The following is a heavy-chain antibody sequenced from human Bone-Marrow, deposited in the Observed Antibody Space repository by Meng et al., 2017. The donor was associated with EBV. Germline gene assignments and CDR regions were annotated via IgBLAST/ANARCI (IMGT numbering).Heavy chain of an antibody. Sequence: QVQFMQSWGEGKKCWASVKVSCKASGYTFRSYAIHWVPQAPGQSLEWMGWIDVGNANTKYSQKFQDRVTITRETFASTVYMELSRLTSEDTAVYYCARRYYDVTGYYYFDFWGQGTLVTVSS. D-gene: IGHD3-22*01. J-gene: IGHJ4*02. CDR1: GYTFRSYA. V-gene: IGHV1-3*01. CDR2: IDVGNANT. CDR3: ARRYYDVTGYYYFDF.